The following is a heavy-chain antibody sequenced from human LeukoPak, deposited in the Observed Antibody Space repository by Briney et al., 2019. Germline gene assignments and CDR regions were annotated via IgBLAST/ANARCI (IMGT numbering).Heavy chain of an antibody. CDR1: GGSISSYY. D-gene: IGHD4-17*01. V-gene: IGHV4-59*01. CDR3: ARVGPRSDYGIDY. Sequence: SETLSLTCTVSGGSISSYYWSWVRQPPGKGLKWIGYIYYSGSTNYNPSLKSRVTISVDTSKNQFSLKLSSVTAADTAVYYCARVGPRSDYGIDYWGQGTLVTVSS. CDR2: IYYSGST. J-gene: IGHJ4*02.